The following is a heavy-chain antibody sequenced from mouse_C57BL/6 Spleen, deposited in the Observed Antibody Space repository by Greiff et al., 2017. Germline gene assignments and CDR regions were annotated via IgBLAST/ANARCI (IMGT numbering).Heavy chain of an antibody. D-gene: IGHD2-5*01. CDR2: IYPGDGDT. J-gene: IGHJ4*01. V-gene: IGHV1-82*01. CDR3: ARSGYSNYYYYAMDY. Sequence: QVQLQQSGPELVKPGASVKISCKASGYAFSSSWMNWVKQRPGKGLEWIGRIYPGDGDTNYNGKFKGKATLTADKSSSTAYMQLSSLTSEDSAVYFCARSGYSNYYYYAMDYWGQGTSVTVSS. CDR1: GYAFSSSW.